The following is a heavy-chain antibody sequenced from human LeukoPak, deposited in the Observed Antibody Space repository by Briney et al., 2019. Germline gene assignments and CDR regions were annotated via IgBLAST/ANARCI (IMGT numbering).Heavy chain of an antibody. V-gene: IGHV3-7*01. CDR2: IKQDGSEK. D-gene: IGHD6-6*01. J-gene: IGHJ1*01. Sequence: GGSLRLSCAASGFTLSTYWMNWVRQASGKGLEWVATIKQDGSEKYYVDSVKGRFTISRDNAKNSLYLQMNSLRAEDTAVYYCARSSIAAPRHKEYFQHWGQGTLVTVSS. CDR3: ARSSIAAPRHKEYFQH. CDR1: GFTLSTYW.